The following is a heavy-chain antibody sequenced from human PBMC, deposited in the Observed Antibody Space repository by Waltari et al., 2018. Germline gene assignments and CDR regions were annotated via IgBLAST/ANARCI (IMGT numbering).Heavy chain of an antibody. CDR2: LDGDGTRT. CDR3: ARDWRNLGMDV. V-gene: IGHV3-74*01. J-gene: IGHJ6*02. Sequence: EVPMVESGGGLVQPRGSLRPPCAASGVPLGNFWVYWVRQGPGKGLMYVSGLDGDGTRTRYADSVRGRFTISRDNAKNAVYLQMTSLRDEDTALYYCARDWRNLGMDVWGQGTTVTVSS. CDR1: GVPLGNFW. D-gene: IGHD3-3*01.